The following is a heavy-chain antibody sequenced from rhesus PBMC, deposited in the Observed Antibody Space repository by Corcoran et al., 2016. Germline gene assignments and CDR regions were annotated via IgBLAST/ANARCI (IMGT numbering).Heavy chain of an antibody. Sequence: QLQLQESGPGLVKPSETLSLTCAVSGGSISSGYGCSWIRQPPGKGLEWSGNIFGSIERTYYNPSLKSRVTISTDTSKNQFSLKLSSVTAADTAVYYCARELSTGLDSWGQGVVVTVSS. V-gene: IGHV4S7*01. CDR3: ARELSTGLDS. D-gene: IGHD2-15*01. CDR1: GGSISSGYG. CDR2: IFGSIERT. J-gene: IGHJ6*01.